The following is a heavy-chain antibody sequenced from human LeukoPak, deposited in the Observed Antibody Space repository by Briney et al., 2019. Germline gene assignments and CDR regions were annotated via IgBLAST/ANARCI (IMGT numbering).Heavy chain of an antibody. D-gene: IGHD1-26*01. V-gene: IGHV3-7*01. J-gene: IGHJ4*02. CDR1: GFIFRNYW. Sequence: PGGSLRLSCAASGFIFRNYWMTWVRQAPGKGLEWVANIKDDGRQKYYVDSVKGRFAISRDNAKNSLALQMNSLRAEDTAVYYCARDDGRGWAHWGQGTLVTVSS. CDR2: IKDDGRQK. CDR3: ARDDGRGWAH.